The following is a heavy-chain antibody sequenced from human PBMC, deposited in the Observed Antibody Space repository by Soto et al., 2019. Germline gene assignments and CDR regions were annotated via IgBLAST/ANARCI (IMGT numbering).Heavy chain of an antibody. V-gene: IGHV1-18*01. Sequence: GASVKVSCKASGYTFTSYGISWVRQAPGQGLEWMGWISAYNGNTNYAQKLQGRVTMTTDTSTSTAYMELRSLRSDDTAVYYCARDPIYDYVWGSYPFDYWGRGTLVTVSS. CDR1: GYTFTSYG. J-gene: IGHJ4*02. CDR2: ISAYNGNT. CDR3: ARDPIYDYVWGSYPFDY. D-gene: IGHD3-16*02.